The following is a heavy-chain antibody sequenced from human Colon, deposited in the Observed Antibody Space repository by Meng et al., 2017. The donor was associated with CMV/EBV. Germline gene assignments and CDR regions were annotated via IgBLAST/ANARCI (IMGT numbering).Heavy chain of an antibody. J-gene: IGHJ4*02. V-gene: IGHV4-39*01. CDR2: IHYSGTT. Sequence: GSLRLSCLVSGASISTSYYYWVWVRQLPGKGLEWIGNIHYSGTTHYNPSLKSRVAISIDLSKDQFFLKLNSVTAADTAVYYCVRNPPLVTGSDVFETWGQGTSVTVSS. CDR1: GASISTSYYY. D-gene: IGHD3-16*01. CDR3: VRNPPLVTGSDVFET.